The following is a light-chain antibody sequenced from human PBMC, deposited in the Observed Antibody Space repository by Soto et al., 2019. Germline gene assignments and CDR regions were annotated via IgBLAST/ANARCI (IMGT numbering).Light chain of an antibody. V-gene: IGLV1-44*01. CDR1: SSNIGSGT. Sequence: QSVLTQQPSASGTPGQRVTISCSGSSSNIGSGTVNWYQQLPGTAPKLLIYNNNQWPSGVPDRFSGSKSGTSASLAISGLQYEDEADYYCAAWDVSRNGLYVFGTGTKLTVL. J-gene: IGLJ1*01. CDR3: AAWDVSRNGLYV. CDR2: NNN.